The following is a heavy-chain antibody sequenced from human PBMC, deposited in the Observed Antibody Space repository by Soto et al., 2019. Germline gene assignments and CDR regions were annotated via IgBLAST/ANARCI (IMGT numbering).Heavy chain of an antibody. Sequence: SQTLSLTCAISGDSVSSNSAAWNWIRQSPSRGLEWLGRTYYRSKWYNDYAVSVKSRITINPDTSKNQFSLQLNSVTPEDTAVYYCPRDQERKYQLLLSYYYYGMEVLGQGTTVIVSS. CDR1: GDSVSSNSAA. J-gene: IGHJ6*02. V-gene: IGHV6-1*01. CDR3: PRDQERKYQLLLSYYYYGMEV. D-gene: IGHD2-2*01. CDR2: TYYRSKWYN.